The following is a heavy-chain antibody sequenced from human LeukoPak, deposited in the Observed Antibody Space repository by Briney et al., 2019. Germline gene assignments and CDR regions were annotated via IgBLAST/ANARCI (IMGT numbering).Heavy chain of an antibody. V-gene: IGHV1-2*02. CDR2: INPNSGGT. CDR1: GYTFAAYY. CDR3: ARGYFYGSGSYYHLDY. J-gene: IGHJ4*02. Sequence: GDSVKVSCKTSGYTFAAYYIHWVRQAPGQGLEWMGWINPNSGGTNYAQKFQGRVTMTRDTSISTAYMELSRLRSDDTAVYYCARGYFYGSGSYYHLDYWGQGTLVTVSS. D-gene: IGHD3-10*01.